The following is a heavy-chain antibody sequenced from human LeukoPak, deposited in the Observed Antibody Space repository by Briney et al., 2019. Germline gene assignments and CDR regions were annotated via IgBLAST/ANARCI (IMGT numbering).Heavy chain of an antibody. CDR3: VRGYWHFDL. Sequence: SETLSLTCTVSGGSTSSYYWNWIRQPPGKGLEWIGYIYYSGSTNYNPSLMSRVSISIDTSKNQFSLKLSSVPAADTAMYYCVRGYWHFDLWGRGTLVTVSS. CDR1: GGSTSSYY. J-gene: IGHJ2*01. V-gene: IGHV4-59*01. CDR2: IYYSGST.